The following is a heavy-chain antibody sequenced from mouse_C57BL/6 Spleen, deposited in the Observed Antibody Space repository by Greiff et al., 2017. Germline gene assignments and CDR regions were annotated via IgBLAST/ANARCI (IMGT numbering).Heavy chain of an antibody. CDR1: GYTFTSYW. D-gene: IGHD2-3*01. V-gene: IGHV1-55*01. J-gene: IGHJ3*01. Sequence: QVHVKQPGAELVKPGASVKMSCKASGYTFTSYWITWVKQRPGQGLEWIGDIYPGSGSTNYNEKFKSKATLTVDTSSSTAYMQLSSLTSEDSAVYYCARSNDGYYGGAYWGQGTLVTVSA. CDR3: ARSNDGYYGGAY. CDR2: IYPGSGST.